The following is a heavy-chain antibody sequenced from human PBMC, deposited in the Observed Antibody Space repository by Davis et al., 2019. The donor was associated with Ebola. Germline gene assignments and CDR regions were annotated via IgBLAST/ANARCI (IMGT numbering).Heavy chain of an antibody. D-gene: IGHD3-10*01. CDR3: ARDHRYYGSGRYPPDY. J-gene: IGHJ4*02. CDR2: IYYSGST. Sequence: SETLSLTCTVSGGSISSYYWSWIRQPPGKGLEWIGYIYYSGSTNYNPSLKSRVTISVDKSKNQFSLKLSSVTAADTAVYYCARDHRYYGSGRYPPDYWGQGTLVTVSS. V-gene: IGHV4-59*12. CDR1: GGSISSYY.